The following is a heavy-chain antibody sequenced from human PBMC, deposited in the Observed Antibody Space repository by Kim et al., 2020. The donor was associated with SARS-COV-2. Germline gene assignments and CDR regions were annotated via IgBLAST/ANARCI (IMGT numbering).Heavy chain of an antibody. Sequence: GGSLTLSCAASGFTFSSYSMNWVRQAPGKGLECVSSISSSSSYIYYADSVKGRFTISRDNAKNSLYLQMNSLRAEDTAVYYCASIPAAGSQVYYYYGMDVWGQGTTVTVSS. CDR2: ISSSSSYI. J-gene: IGHJ6*02. CDR3: ASIPAAGSQVYYYYGMDV. V-gene: IGHV3-21*01. D-gene: IGHD6-13*01. CDR1: GFTFSSYS.